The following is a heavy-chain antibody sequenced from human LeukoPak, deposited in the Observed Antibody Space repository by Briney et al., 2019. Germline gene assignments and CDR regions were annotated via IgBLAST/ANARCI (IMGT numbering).Heavy chain of an antibody. CDR1: GGTFSSYA. J-gene: IGHJ3*02. CDR2: IIPIFGTA. V-gene: IGHV1-69*13. Sequence: SVKVSCKASGGTFSSYAISRVRQAPGQGLEWMGGIIPIFGTANYAQKFQGRVTITADESTSTAYMELSSLRSEDTAVYYCARAKTGYYDSSGSAFDIWGQGTMVTVSS. CDR3: ARAKTGYYDSSGSAFDI. D-gene: IGHD3-22*01.